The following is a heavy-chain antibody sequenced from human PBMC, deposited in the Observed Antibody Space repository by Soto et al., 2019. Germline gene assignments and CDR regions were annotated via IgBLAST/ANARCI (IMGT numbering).Heavy chain of an antibody. CDR3: ARDHGSGSYYNVC. CDR1: GFIFSDSY. Sequence: GGSLRLSCAASGFIFSDSYMSWIRQAPGKGLEWVSYIGSSGTTIYYADSVKGRFTLSRDNAKNSLYLQMNRLRAEDTAVYYCARDHGSGSYYNVCWGQGTLVTVSS. V-gene: IGHV3-11*01. D-gene: IGHD3-10*01. CDR2: IGSSGTTI. J-gene: IGHJ4*02.